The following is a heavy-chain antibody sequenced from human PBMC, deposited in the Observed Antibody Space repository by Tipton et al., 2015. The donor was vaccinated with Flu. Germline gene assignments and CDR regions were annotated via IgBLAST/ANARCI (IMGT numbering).Heavy chain of an antibody. Sequence: QLVQSGAEVKKPGASVKVSCKGSGFTFSKYGFTWVRQAPGQGLEWMAWISAYNGNTNVVQKFQGRVTLTTDTSASTVSMELRSLRSDDTAVYYCARVPARYYDSSAPVSRGAFDIWGQGTMVTVSS. D-gene: IGHD3-22*01. CDR1: GFTFSKYG. CDR2: ISAYNGNT. V-gene: IGHV1-18*01. J-gene: IGHJ3*02. CDR3: ARVPARYYDSSAPVSRGAFDI.